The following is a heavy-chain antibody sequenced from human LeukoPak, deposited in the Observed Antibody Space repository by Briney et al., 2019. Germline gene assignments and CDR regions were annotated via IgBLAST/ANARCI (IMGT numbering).Heavy chain of an antibody. CDR3: ARGPTSIAARGYYFDY. Sequence: PGGSLRLSCAASGFTFSSYWMSWVRQAPGKGLEWVANIKQDGSEKYYVDSVKGRFTISRDNAKNSLYLQMNSLRAEDTAVYYCARGPTSIAARGYYFDYWGQGTLVTVSS. V-gene: IGHV3-7*01. CDR1: GFTFSSYW. CDR2: IKQDGSEK. D-gene: IGHD6-6*01. J-gene: IGHJ4*02.